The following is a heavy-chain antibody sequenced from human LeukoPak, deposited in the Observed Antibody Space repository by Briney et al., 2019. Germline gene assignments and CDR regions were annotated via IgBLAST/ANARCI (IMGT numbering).Heavy chain of an antibody. Sequence: PGGSLRLSCAASGFTFCSYEMNWVSQAPGKGLEWVSYISSSGSTIYYADSATGRFTISRDNAKNALYLQMNSLRAEDTAVYYCGRVPCDYWGQGTMVTVSS. V-gene: IGHV3-48*03. CDR2: ISSSGSTI. J-gene: IGHJ4*02. CDR3: GRVPCDY. CDR1: GFTFCSYE.